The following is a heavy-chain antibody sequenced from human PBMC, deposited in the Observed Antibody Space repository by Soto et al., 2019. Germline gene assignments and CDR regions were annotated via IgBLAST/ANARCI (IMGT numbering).Heavy chain of an antibody. V-gene: IGHV1-2*02. CDR1: GYTFGDYY. J-gene: IGHJ4*02. CDR2: INPNSGGT. D-gene: IGHD1-1*01. Sequence: XSVKVSCQASGYTFGDYYIHWVREAPGQGLEWMGWINPNSGGTKYAPKFQGGVTMTRDTSITTAYMELSRLRSGDTAVYYCAREPATAKPEGVDFWGQGTLVTVSS. CDR3: AREPATAKPEGVDF.